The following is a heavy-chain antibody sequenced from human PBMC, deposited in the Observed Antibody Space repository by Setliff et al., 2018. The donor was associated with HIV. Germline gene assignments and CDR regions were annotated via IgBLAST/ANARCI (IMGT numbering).Heavy chain of an antibody. CDR1: GFTLSEVS. D-gene: IGHD5-12*01. Sequence: ASVKVSSKVSGFTLSEVSIHWVRQAPGKGLEWMGYFDPQDGETVYAQKFQGRVTMTEDTSTDTAYMEMSGLRSEDTAVYYCAIDGAGGWLRPMPDYWGQGTLVTVSS. J-gene: IGHJ4*02. V-gene: IGHV1-24*01. CDR2: FDPQDGET. CDR3: AIDGAGGWLRPMPDY.